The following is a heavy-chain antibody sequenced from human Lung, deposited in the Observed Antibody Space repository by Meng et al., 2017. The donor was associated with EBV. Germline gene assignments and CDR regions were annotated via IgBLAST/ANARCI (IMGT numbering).Heavy chain of an antibody. Sequence: QVQLQESGPRLVKPFKTLSLTCTVSGGSIRFGDYYWSWSRQPPGKGLEWIGYIYDSGSTSYNPSLMSRVTISVDTSRNQFSLKLTSVTAADTAVYYCAREYSSSSGLPGPWGQGTLVTVSS. D-gene: IGHD6-6*01. CDR2: IYDSGST. CDR1: GGSIRFGDYY. J-gene: IGHJ5*02. CDR3: AREYSSSSGLPGP. V-gene: IGHV4-30-4*08.